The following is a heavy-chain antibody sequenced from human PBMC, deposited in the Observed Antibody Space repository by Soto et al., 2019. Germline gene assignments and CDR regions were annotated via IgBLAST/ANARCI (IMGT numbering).Heavy chain of an antibody. Sequence: QVQLVQSGAEVKKPGASVKVSCKASGYSFTNYGISWVRQAPGQGLEWMGWISTYNDNTYYAQNFQGRVTMTTDTSTTTAYMELRSLRSDDTAVYYCARVLVIAMIGIGYYGMDVWGQGTTVTVSS. V-gene: IGHV1-18*01. J-gene: IGHJ6*02. CDR2: ISTYNDNT. CDR1: GYSFTNYG. D-gene: IGHD2-21*01. CDR3: ARVLVIAMIGIGYYGMDV.